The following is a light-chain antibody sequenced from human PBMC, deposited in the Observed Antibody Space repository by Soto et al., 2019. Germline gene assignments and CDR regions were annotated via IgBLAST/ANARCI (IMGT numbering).Light chain of an antibody. CDR2: KVS. J-gene: IGKJ4*01. V-gene: IGKV2-30*01. CDR1: QGLVYSDGNVY. CDR3: MQVTQLPLA. Sequence: DVVMTQSPLSLPVTLGQPASISCKSSQGLVYSDGNVYFHWFHQRPGQSPRRLIYKVSNRDSGVPDRFSGRGSGTDFTLRVSRVEAEDVRVDYCMQVTQLPLAFGGGTKSEIK.